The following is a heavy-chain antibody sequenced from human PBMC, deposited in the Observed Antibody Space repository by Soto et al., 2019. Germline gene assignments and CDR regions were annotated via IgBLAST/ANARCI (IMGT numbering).Heavy chain of an antibody. D-gene: IGHD6-13*01. Sequence: GGSLRLSCAASGFTFDDYAMHWVRQAPGKGLEWVSGISWNSGSIGYADSVKGRFTISRDNAKNSLYLQMNSLRAEDTALYYCAKDIEAGGYWGQGTLDTVSS. CDR2: ISWNSGSI. CDR3: AKDIEAGGY. CDR1: GFTFDDYA. V-gene: IGHV3-9*01. J-gene: IGHJ4*02.